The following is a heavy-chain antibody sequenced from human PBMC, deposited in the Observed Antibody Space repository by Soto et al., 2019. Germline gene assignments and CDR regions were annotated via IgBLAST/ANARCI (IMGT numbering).Heavy chain of an antibody. D-gene: IGHD1-26*01. Sequence: ASVKVSCKASGYTFTGYYVHWVRQAPGQGLEWMGWINPNSGDTYLAQRFQGRVTMNRDTSIGTAYMELRGLTSDDTAEYYCAKGGAIVAAGTRVYIYNAMDVWG. CDR2: INPNSGDT. CDR1: GYTFTGYY. CDR3: AKGGAIVAAGTRVYIYNAMDV. V-gene: IGHV1-2*02. J-gene: IGHJ6*04.